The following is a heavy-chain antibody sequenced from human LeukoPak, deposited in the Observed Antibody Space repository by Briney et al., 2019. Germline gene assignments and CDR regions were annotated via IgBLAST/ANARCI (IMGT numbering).Heavy chain of an antibody. Sequence: ASVKVSCKASGYTFNSYGITWVRQAPGQGLEWMGGIIPIFGTANYAQKFQGRVTITADESTSTAYMELSSLRSEDTAVYYCAASVVVPAAVDYWGQGTLVTVSS. J-gene: IGHJ4*02. CDR3: AASVVVPAAVDY. V-gene: IGHV1-69*13. CDR1: GYTFNSYG. D-gene: IGHD2-2*01. CDR2: IIPIFGTA.